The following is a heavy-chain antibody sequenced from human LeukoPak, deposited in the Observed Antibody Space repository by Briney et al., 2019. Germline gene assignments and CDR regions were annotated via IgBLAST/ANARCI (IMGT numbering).Heavy chain of an antibody. CDR1: GGSISSSSYY. Sequence: PSETLSLTCTVSGGSISSSSYYWGWIRQPPGKGLEWIGSIYYSGSTYYNPSLKSRVTISVDTSKNQCSLKLSSVTPAETAVYYCAREKDDYVWGSSRSMGSIGYWGQGTLVTVSS. J-gene: IGHJ4*02. CDR3: AREKDDYVWGSSRSMGSIGY. D-gene: IGHD3-16*02. CDR2: IYYSGST. V-gene: IGHV4-39*02.